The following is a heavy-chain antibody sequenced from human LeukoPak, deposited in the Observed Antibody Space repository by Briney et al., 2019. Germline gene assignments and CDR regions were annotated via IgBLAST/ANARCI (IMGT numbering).Heavy chain of an antibody. J-gene: IGHJ6*03. CDR2: ISSSRSYI. Sequence: NPGGSLRLSCAASGFTFSSYSMNWVRQAPGKGLEGVSSISSSRSYIYYADAGKARFTISRDNAKNSLYLQMNSLRAEDTAVYYCARVVDIVVVVAYYMDVWGKGTTVTVSS. CDR3: ARVVDIVVVVAYYMDV. CDR1: GFTFSSYS. D-gene: IGHD2-15*01. V-gene: IGHV3-21*01.